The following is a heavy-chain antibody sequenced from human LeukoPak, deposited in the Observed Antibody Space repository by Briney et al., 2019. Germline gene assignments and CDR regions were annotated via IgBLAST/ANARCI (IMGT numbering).Heavy chain of an antibody. CDR2: VDPEDGET. CDR3: ATTMVRGVIRFDP. J-gene: IGHJ5*02. Sequence: ATVKISCKVSGYTFTDYYMHWVQQAPGKGLEWMGLVDPEDGETIYAEKFQGRVTITPDTSTDTAYMELSSLRSEDTAVYYCATTMVRGVIRFDPWGQGTLVTVSS. CDR1: GYTFTDYY. D-gene: IGHD3-10*01. V-gene: IGHV1-69-2*01.